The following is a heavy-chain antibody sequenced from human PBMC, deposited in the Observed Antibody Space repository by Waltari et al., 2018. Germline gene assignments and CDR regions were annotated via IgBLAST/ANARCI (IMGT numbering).Heavy chain of an antibody. CDR1: GGSFNGYY. J-gene: IGHJ6*02. Sequence: QVQLQQWGAGLLQPSETLSLTCAVYGGSFNGYYWGWVRQPPGKGLEWIGGINHAGNKNKNPALRRRVDMFGDTAKSQLALKLNCVTAADTAVYYCVRLEDCTGPGGNCYSGDIFALDVWGQGTTVIVSS. D-gene: IGHD2-8*02. V-gene: IGHV4-34*02. CDR2: INHAGNK. CDR3: VRLEDCTGPGGNCYSGDIFALDV.